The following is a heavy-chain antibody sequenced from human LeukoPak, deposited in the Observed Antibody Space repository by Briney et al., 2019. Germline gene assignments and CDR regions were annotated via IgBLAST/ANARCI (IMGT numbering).Heavy chain of an antibody. Sequence: GGSLRLSCAASGFTFSSYGMHWVRQAPGKGLEWVAVISYDGSNKYYADSVKGRFTISRDNSKNTLYLQMNSLRAEDTAVYYCARDNIGVPHPDYWGQGTLVTVSS. CDR3: ARDNIGVPHPDY. J-gene: IGHJ4*02. CDR1: GFTFSSYG. V-gene: IGHV3-30*03. D-gene: IGHD3-3*01. CDR2: ISYDGSNK.